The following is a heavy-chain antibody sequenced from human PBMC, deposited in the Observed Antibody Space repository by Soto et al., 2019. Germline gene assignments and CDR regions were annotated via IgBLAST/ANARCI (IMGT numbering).Heavy chain of an antibody. Sequence: QVQLVESGGGVVQPGRSLRLSCAASGFTFSSYTMHWVRQAPGKGLEWVALIYYDGSQKYYADSVKGRFTISRDNSKKMMHLDMNSLRTEDTAVYYCSRVGGNKRGDCYDNWGQGTLVTVSS. V-gene: IGHV3-30*04. CDR2: IYYDGSQK. J-gene: IGHJ4*02. CDR3: SRVGGNKRGDCYDN. D-gene: IGHD2-21*02. CDR1: GFTFSSYT.